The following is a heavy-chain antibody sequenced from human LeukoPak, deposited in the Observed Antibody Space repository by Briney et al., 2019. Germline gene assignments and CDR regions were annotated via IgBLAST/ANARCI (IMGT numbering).Heavy chain of an antibody. CDR2: INPSGGST. V-gene: IGHV1-46*01. Sequence: ASVKVSCKASGYTFTSYYMHWVRQAPGQGLEWMGIINPSGGSTSYAQKFKDRVTMTEDTSTDTAYMELSSLRSEDTAVYYCATVGAQFDYWGQGTLVTVSS. CDR1: GYTFTSYY. D-gene: IGHD1-26*01. J-gene: IGHJ4*02. CDR3: ATVGAQFDY.